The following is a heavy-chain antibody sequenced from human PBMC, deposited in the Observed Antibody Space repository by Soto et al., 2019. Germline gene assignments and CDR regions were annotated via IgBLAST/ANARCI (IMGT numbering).Heavy chain of an antibody. J-gene: IGHJ4*02. CDR3: ARDLVVVTAIANYFDY. Sequence: SETLSLTCTVSGGSISSYYWSWIRQPAGKGLEWIGRIYTSGSTNYNPSLKSRVTMSVDTSKNQFSLKLSSVTAADTAVYYCARDLVVVTAIANYFDYWGQGTLVTVSS. D-gene: IGHD2-21*02. CDR2: IYTSGST. V-gene: IGHV4-4*07. CDR1: GGSISSYY.